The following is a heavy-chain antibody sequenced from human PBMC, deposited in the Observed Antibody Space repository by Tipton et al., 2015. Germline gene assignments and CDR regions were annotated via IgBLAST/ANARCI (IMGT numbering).Heavy chain of an antibody. CDR1: GGSISSVFYY. Sequence: TLSLTCTVSGGSISSVFYYGSWIRQHPGKGLEWLGYIDYSGTTYYSPSLKSRITISVDTSKNHFSLKLSSVTAADTAVYYCARDRVRYCSGGRCYSDGIDVWGQGTTVTVSS. D-gene: IGHD2-15*01. J-gene: IGHJ6*02. V-gene: IGHV4-31*03. CDR3: ARDRVRYCSGGRCYSDGIDV. CDR2: IDYSGTT.